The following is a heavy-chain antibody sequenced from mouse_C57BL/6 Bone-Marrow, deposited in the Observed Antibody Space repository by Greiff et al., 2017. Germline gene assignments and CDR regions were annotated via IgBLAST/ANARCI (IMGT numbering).Heavy chain of an antibody. CDR3: AKGGGNYLYAMDY. V-gene: IGHV1-61*01. J-gene: IGHJ4*01. CDR2: IYPSDSET. D-gene: IGHD2-1*01. CDR1: GYTFTSSW. Sequence: QVQLQQPGAELVRPGSSVKLSCKASGYTFTSSWLDWVKQRPGQGLEWIGNIYPSDSETHYNQKFKDKATLTVDKSSSPAYMQLSSLPSEDSAVYYCAKGGGNYLYAMDYWGQGTSVTVSS.